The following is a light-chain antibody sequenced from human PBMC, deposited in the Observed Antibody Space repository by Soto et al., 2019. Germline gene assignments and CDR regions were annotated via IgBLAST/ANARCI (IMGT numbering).Light chain of an antibody. CDR3: GQFVSAPPRT. J-gene: IGKJ1*01. Sequence: EIVLTQSPGTLSLSPGERATLSCRASQSVSSTFLAWYQQKPGQAPRLLIFGVSNKATGIPDRFSGSGSGTDFTLTISRLEPEDFAVYYCGQFVSAPPRTFDQGTRWIS. CDR1: QSVSSTF. CDR2: GVS. V-gene: IGKV3-20*01.